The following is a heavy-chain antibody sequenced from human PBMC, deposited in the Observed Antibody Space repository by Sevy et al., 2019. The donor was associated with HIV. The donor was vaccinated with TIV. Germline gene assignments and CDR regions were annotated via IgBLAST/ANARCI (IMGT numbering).Heavy chain of an antibody. V-gene: IGHV3-33*06. Sequence: GGSLRLSCAASGFTFSSYGMHWVRQAPGKGLEWVAVIWYDGSNKYYADSVKGRFTISRDNSKNTLYLQMNGLRAEDTAVYYCAKVEAAAGWGFCYYYYMDVWGKGTTVTVSS. CDR1: GFTFSSYG. CDR2: IWYDGSNK. J-gene: IGHJ6*03. CDR3: AKVEAAAGWGFCYYYYMDV. D-gene: IGHD6-13*01.